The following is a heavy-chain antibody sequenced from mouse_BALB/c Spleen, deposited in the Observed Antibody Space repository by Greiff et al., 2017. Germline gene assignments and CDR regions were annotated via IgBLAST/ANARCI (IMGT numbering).Heavy chain of an antibody. CDR3: TRGELGPY. CDR1: GFTFSSYT. V-gene: IGHV5-6-4*01. CDR2: ISSGGSYT. Sequence: EVKLMESGGGLVKPGGSLKLSCAASGFTFSSYTMSWVRQTPEKRLEWVATISSGGSYTYYPDSVKGRFTISRDNAKNTLYLQMSSLKSEDTAMYYCTRGELGPYWGQGTTLTVSS. D-gene: IGHD4-1*01. J-gene: IGHJ2*01.